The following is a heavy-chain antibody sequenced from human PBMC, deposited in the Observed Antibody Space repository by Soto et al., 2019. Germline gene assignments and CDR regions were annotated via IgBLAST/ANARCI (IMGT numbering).Heavy chain of an antibody. J-gene: IGHJ4*02. Sequence: VGSLRLSCAASGFTFNTYAMTWVRQTPGKGLEWVSFITTRGARTYYADPVRGRITISTDSSRNTLYLQMNSLRPDDTAVYFCARYRSDGSASFDSWGQGTRVTVSS. CDR3: ARYRSDGSASFDS. V-gene: IGHV3-23*01. CDR1: GFTFNTYA. D-gene: IGHD3-9*01. CDR2: ITTRGART.